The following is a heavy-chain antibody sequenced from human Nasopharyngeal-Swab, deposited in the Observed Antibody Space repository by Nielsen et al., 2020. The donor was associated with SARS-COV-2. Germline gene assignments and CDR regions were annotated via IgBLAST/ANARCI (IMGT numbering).Heavy chain of an antibody. CDR1: GGSISSGGYY. V-gene: IGHV4-31*03. CDR2: IYYSGST. Sequence: SETLSLTCTVSGGSISSGGYYWSWIRQHPGKGLEWIGYIYYSGSTYYNPSLKSRVTISVDTSKNQFSLKLSSVTAADTAVYYCARDASGSSGRYTGHNWFDPWGQGTLVTVSS. D-gene: IGHD6-19*01. J-gene: IGHJ5*02. CDR3: ARDASGSSGRYTGHNWFDP.